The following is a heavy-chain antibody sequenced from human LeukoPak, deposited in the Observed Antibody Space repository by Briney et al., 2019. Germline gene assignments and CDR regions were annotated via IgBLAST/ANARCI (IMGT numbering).Heavy chain of an antibody. CDR2: IYYSGST. CDR3: ARHLYHYDSGGYGTV. Sequence: GSLRLSCAASGFTFSSYAMSWVRQAPGKGLEWIGSIYYSGSTYYNPSLKSRVTISVDTSKNQFPLKLSSVTAADTAVYYCARHLYHYDSGGYGTVWGQGTMVTVSS. D-gene: IGHD3-22*01. J-gene: IGHJ3*01. V-gene: IGHV4-39*01. CDR1: GFTFSSYA.